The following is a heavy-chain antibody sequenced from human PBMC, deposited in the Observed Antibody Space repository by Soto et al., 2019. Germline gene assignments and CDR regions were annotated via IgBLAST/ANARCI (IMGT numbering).Heavy chain of an antibody. J-gene: IGHJ5*02. CDR1: GYTFTDYW. D-gene: IGHD2-2*01. Sequence: GESLKISCKGSGYTFTDYWIGWVRQLPGKGLEWMGIIYPGDSDTRYSPSFQGHVTISADKATSTAYLQWSSLKASDTAMYFCARIYCTTTTCDSWFDPWGQGTLVTVSS. CDR3: ARIYCTTTTCDSWFDP. V-gene: IGHV5-51*01. CDR2: IYPGDSDT.